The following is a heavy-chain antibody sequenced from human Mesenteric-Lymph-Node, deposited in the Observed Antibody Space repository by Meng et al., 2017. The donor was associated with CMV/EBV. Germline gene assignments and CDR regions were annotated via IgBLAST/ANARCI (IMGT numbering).Heavy chain of an antibody. CDR1: GDSISNSTYY. J-gene: IGHJ4*02. D-gene: IGHD3-22*01. CDR2: VHHSGTT. CDR3: ARRGNYDSDYSEY. V-gene: IGHV4-39*01. Sequence: QRQDSGPGLVKPSETLSLSCIVSGDSISNSTYYWTWIRQPPGKGLEWIGSVHHSGTTYYNPSLKGRLTISVDTSANLFSLRLTTVTAADTATYYCARRGNYDSDYSEYWGQGTLVTVSS.